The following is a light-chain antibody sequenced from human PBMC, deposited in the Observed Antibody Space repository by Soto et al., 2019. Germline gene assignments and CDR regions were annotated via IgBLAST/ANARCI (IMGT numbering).Light chain of an antibody. CDR1: QSVLYSPNNRNC. V-gene: IGKV4-1*01. CDR2: WAS. J-gene: IGKJ2*01. Sequence: DIVMTQSPDSLAVSLGERATINCKSSQSVLYSPNNRNCLAWFQQKPGQPPKLLIYWASTRESGVPDRFSGSGSGTDFPLTISSLQAEDVAVYYCQQFYSTPHTFGQGTKLEIK. CDR3: QQFYSTPHT.